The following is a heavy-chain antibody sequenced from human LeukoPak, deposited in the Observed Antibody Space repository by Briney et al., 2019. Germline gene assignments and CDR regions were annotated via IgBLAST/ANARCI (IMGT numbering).Heavy chain of an antibody. J-gene: IGHJ4*02. V-gene: IGHV3-11*04. CDR2: ISSSGSTI. D-gene: IGHD3-22*01. Sequence: GGSLRLSCAASGFTFSDYYMSWIRQAPGKGLEWVSYISSSGSTIYYADSVKGRFTISRDNAKNSLYLQMNSLRAEDTAVYYCARIKDYYYDSSGYFDYWGQGTLVTVSS. CDR1: GFTFSDYY. CDR3: ARIKDYYYDSSGYFDY.